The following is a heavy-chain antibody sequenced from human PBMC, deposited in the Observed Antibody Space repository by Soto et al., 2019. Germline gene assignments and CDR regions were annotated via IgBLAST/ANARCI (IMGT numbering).Heavy chain of an antibody. V-gene: IGHV3-15*01. CDR1: GFTFSNAW. J-gene: IGHJ4*02. CDR3: TTAWGYDFWSGYPPPPDY. D-gene: IGHD3-3*01. Sequence: PGGSLRLSCAASGFTFSNAWMSWVRQAPGKGLEWVGRIKSKTDGGTTDYAAPVKGRFTISRDDSKNTLYLQMNSLKTEDTAVYYCTTAWGYDFWSGYPPPPDYWGQGTLVTVSS. CDR2: IKSKTDGGTT.